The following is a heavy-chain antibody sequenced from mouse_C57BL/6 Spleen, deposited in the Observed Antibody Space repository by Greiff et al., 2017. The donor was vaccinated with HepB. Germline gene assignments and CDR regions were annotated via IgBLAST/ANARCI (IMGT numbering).Heavy chain of an antibody. J-gene: IGHJ4*01. CDR3: TLYGNGDAMDY. V-gene: IGHV6-6*01. CDR2: IRNKANNHAT. CDR1: GFTFSDAW. Sequence: EVQGVESGGGLVQPGGSMKLSCAASGFTFSDAWMDWVRQSPEKGLEWVAEIRNKANNHATYYAESVKGRFTISRDDSKSSVYLQMNSLRAEDTGIYYCTLYGNGDAMDYWGQGTSVTVSS. D-gene: IGHD2-1*01.